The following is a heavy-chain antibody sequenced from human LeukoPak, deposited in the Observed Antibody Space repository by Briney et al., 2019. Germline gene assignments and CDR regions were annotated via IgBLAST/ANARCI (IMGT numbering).Heavy chain of an antibody. Sequence: SETLSLTCTVSGGSISSSSYYWGWIRQPPGKGLEWIGSIYYSGSTYYNPSLKSRVTISVDTSKNQFSLRLSSVTAADTAVYYCARDGSNWSNDYYHGVDVWGQGTTVTVSS. CDR3: ARDGSNWSNDYYHGVDV. V-gene: IGHV4-39*07. CDR2: IYYSGST. D-gene: IGHD4-11*01. CDR1: GGSISSSSYY. J-gene: IGHJ6*02.